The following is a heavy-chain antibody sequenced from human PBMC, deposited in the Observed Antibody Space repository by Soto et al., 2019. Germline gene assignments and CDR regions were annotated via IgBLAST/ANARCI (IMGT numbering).Heavy chain of an antibody. CDR1: GFTFNNYG. J-gene: IGHJ5*02. CDR3: AKDTAAMVPRWFDP. Sequence: GGSLRLSCAASGFTFNNYGMHWVRQAPGKGLEWVSTITGSGSSTYYADSVMGRFTISRDNSKNTLYLQMNSLRAEDTAVYYCAKDTAAMVPRWFDPWGQGTLVTVSS. CDR2: ITGSGSST. V-gene: IGHV3-23*01. D-gene: IGHD5-18*01.